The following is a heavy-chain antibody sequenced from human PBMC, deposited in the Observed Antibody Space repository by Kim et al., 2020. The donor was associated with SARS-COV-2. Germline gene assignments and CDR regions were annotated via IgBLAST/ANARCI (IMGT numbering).Heavy chain of an antibody. CDR3: ARVLKQPYSNYAGFDY. V-gene: IGHV4-31*02. J-gene: IGHJ4*02. Sequence: LSSRVTISGDTSTHQFSLKLGSVTAADTAVYYCARVLKQPYSNYAGFDYWGQGTLVTVSS. D-gene: IGHD4-4*01.